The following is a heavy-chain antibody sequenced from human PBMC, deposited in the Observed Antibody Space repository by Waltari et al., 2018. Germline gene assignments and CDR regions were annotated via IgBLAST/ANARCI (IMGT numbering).Heavy chain of an antibody. CDR3: ARDRDNWTWYYGMDV. CDR1: GFTFSNYE. J-gene: IGHJ6*02. CDR2: ISRSGSDT. Sequence: LRLSCAASGFTFSNYEMNWVRQGPGKGLEWVSYISRSGSDTYYADSVKGRFTISRDNARNSLYLQMNSLRADDTAVYYCARDRDNWTWYYGMDVWGQGTTVTVSS. D-gene: IGHD1-20*01. V-gene: IGHV3-48*03.